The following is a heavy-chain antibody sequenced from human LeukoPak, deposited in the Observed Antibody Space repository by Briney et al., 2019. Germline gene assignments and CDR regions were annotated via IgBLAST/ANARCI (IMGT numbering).Heavy chain of an antibody. CDR2: ISSSGSTI. CDR3: ARVAGTSFDP. D-gene: IGHD6-13*01. J-gene: IGHJ5*02. CDR1: GFTFSSYE. Sequence: PGGSLRLSCAASGFTFSSYEMNWVRQAPGKGLEWVSYISSSGSTIYYADSVTGRFTISRDNAKNSLYLQMNSLRAEDTAVYYCARVAGTSFDPWGLGTLVTVSS. V-gene: IGHV3-48*03.